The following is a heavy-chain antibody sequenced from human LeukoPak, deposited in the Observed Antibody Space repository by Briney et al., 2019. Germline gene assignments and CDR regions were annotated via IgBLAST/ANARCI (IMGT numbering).Heavy chain of an antibody. J-gene: IGHJ5*02. V-gene: IGHV4-34*01. Sequence: SETLSLTCAVYGGSFSGYYWSWIRQPPGKGLEWIGEINHRGSTNYNPSLKSRVTISVDTSKNQFSLKLSSVTAADTAVYYCARGRRITMVRGVIKAWFDPWGQGTLVTVSS. CDR3: ARGRRITMVRGVIKAWFDP. D-gene: IGHD3-10*01. CDR2: INHRGST. CDR1: GGSFSGYY.